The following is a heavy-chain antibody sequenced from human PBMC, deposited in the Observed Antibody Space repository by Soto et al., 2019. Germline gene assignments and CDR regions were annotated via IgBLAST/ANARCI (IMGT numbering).Heavy chain of an antibody. V-gene: IGHV3-9*01. CDR3: AKFIAVAGIVY. Sequence: EVQLVESGGGLVQPGRSLRLSCAASGFTFDDYAMHWVRQAPGKGLEWVSGISWNSGSIGYADSVKGRFTISRDNAKNSLYLQMNSLRAEDTALYYCAKFIAVAGIVYWGQGTLVTVSS. CDR1: GFTFDDYA. D-gene: IGHD6-19*01. J-gene: IGHJ4*02. CDR2: ISWNSGSI.